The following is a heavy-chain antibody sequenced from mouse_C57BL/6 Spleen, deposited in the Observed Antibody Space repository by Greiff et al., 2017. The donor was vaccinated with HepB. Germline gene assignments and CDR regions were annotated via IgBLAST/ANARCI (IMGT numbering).Heavy chain of an antibody. J-gene: IGHJ4*01. V-gene: IGHV3-6*01. CDR2: ISYDGSN. Sequence: EVQLQESGPGLVKPSQSLSLTCSVTGYSITSGYYWNWIRQFPGNKLEWMGYISYDGSNNYNPSLKNRISITRDTSKNQFFLKLNSVTTEDTATYYCARDVSYAMDYWGQGTSVTVSS. CDR3: ARDVSYAMDY. CDR1: GYSITSGYY.